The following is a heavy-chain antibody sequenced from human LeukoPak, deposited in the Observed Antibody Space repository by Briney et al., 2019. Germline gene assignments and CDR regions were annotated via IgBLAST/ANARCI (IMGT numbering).Heavy chain of an antibody. CDR1: GGSISSGNNH. J-gene: IGHJ4*02. V-gene: IGHV4-61*09. CDR3: ATTTVTTSAGFDY. Sequence: SKTLSLXCTVSGGSISSGNNHWSWIRQPAGKGLEWIGHIYTSGITNYNPSLKSRVTISVDTSKNQFSLKLSSVTAADTAVYYCATTTVTTSAGFDYWGQGTLVTVSS. D-gene: IGHD4-17*01. CDR2: IYTSGIT.